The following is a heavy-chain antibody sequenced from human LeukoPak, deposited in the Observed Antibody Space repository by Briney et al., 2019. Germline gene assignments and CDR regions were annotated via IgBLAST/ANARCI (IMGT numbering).Heavy chain of an antibody. CDR2: INHSGST. Sequence: PSETLSLTCAVYGESFSGYYWSWIRQPPGKGLEWIGEINHSGSTNYNPSLKSRVTTSVDTSKNQFSLKLTSVTAADTAVYYCARGLRDTSGWWGWFDPWGQGTLVTVSS. V-gene: IGHV4-34*01. D-gene: IGHD6-19*01. J-gene: IGHJ5*02. CDR1: GESFSGYY. CDR3: ARGLRDTSGWWGWFDP.